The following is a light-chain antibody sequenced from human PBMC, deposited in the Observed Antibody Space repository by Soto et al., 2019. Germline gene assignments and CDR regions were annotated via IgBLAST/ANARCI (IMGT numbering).Light chain of an antibody. CDR2: SNN. CDR3: AAWDDSLNGSYV. V-gene: IGLV1-44*01. J-gene: IGLJ1*01. Sequence: QSLLAQPPPASRTPGRRCTMSCSGSSSNIGSNTVNWYHQLPGPAPNLLIYSNNQRPSGVPDRFSGSKSGTSASLAISGLQSEDEADYYCAAWDDSLNGSYVFGTGTKVTVL. CDR1: SSNIGSNT.